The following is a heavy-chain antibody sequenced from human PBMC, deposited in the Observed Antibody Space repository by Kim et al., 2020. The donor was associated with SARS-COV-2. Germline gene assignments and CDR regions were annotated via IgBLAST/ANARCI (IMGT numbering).Heavy chain of an antibody. D-gene: IGHD4-17*01. J-gene: IGHJ4*02. V-gene: IGHV3-30*15. Sequence: CADSVKGRFTIARDNSKNTLYLQMSSLRGEDTAVYYCARDRHATGTNYDFWGQGTLVTVSS. CDR3: ARDRHATGTNYDF.